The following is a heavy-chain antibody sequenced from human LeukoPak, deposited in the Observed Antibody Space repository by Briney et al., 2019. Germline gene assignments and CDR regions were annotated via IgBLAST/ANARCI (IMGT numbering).Heavy chain of an antibody. J-gene: IGHJ3*02. CDR1: GFTFTTSA. CDR3: VAQQSSGLYYAFDI. Sequence: ASVKVSCKASGFTFTTSAMQWVRQARGQRLEWIGWIAVGSGYTDYAQHFQERVTITRDMSTSPAYMELSSLRSEDTAVYYCVAQQSSGLYYAFDIWGRGTMVTVSS. CDR2: IAVGSGYT. D-gene: IGHD6-19*01. V-gene: IGHV1-58*02.